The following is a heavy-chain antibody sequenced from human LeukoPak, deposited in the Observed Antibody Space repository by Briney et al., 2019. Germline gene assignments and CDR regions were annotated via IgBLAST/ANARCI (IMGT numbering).Heavy chain of an antibody. CDR1: GFAFSSYA. V-gene: IGHV3-30*18. Sequence: GGSLRLSCAASGFAFSSYAMSWVRQAPGKGLEWVAVISYDGSNKYYADSVKGRFTISRDNSKNTLYLQMNSLRAEDTAVYYCAKAAPTYYYDSSGYYPGDYWGQGTLVTVSS. D-gene: IGHD3-22*01. J-gene: IGHJ4*02. CDR2: ISYDGSNK. CDR3: AKAAPTYYYDSSGYYPGDY.